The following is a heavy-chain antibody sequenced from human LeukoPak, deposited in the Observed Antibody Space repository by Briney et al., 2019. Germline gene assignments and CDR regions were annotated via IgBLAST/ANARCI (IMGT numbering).Heavy chain of an antibody. Sequence: SETLSLTCSVYGGSFSGYYWTWIRQSPGKGLVWMAEIVQDGRTNYRPLLESRLTLSVDASKNQFSLKLKSVTAADTAIYFCARGSVFMGYASFDFWGQGVLVTVSS. J-gene: IGHJ4*02. D-gene: IGHD2-2*01. CDR2: IVQDGRT. CDR3: ARGSVFMGYASFDF. V-gene: IGHV4-34*12. CDR1: GGSFSGYY.